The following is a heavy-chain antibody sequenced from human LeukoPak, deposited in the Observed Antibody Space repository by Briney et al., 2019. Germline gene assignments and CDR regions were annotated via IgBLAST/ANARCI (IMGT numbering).Heavy chain of an antibody. CDR1: GYTFTSYG. Sequence: ASVKVSCKASGYTFTSYGISWVRQAPGQGLEWMGWISAYNGNTNYAQKLQGRVTMTTDTSTTTAYMELRSLRSDDTAVYYCARDHPNYYSSGSPDYWGQGTLVTVSS. J-gene: IGHJ4*02. CDR3: ARDHPNYYSSGSPDY. CDR2: ISAYNGNT. D-gene: IGHD3-10*01. V-gene: IGHV1-18*01.